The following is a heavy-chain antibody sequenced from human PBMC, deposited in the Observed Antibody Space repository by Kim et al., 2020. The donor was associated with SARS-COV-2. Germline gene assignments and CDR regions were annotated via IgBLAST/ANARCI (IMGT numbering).Heavy chain of an antibody. CDR1: GGSISSYY. V-gene: IGHV4-59*13. CDR3: AGGRDGDYFDY. CDR2: IYYSGST. D-gene: IGHD4-17*01. J-gene: IGHJ4*02. Sequence: SETLSLTCTVSGGSISSYYWSWIRQPPGKGLEWIGYIYYSGSTNYNPSLKSRVTISVDTYKNQFSLKLSSVTAADTAAYYCAGGRDGDYFDYWGQGTLVTVSS.